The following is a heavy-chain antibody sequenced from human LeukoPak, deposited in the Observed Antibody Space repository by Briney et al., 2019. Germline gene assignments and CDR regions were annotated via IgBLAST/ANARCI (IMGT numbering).Heavy chain of an antibody. J-gene: IGHJ4*02. D-gene: IGHD4-11*01. CDR1: GFTFSTYW. CDR3: ARAGLPYSRDY. Sequence: GGSLRLSCSTSGFTFSTYWMSWVRQTPEKGLEWVANIKGDGSLINYADSVKGRFTISRDNARNSLSLQMNSLTADDTGLYYCARAGLPYSRDYWGQGTLVTVSS. V-gene: IGHV3-7*01. CDR2: IKGDGSLI.